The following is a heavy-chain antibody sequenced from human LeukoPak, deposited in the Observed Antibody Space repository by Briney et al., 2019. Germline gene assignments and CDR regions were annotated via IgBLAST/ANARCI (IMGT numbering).Heavy chain of an antibody. V-gene: IGHV3-7*01. D-gene: IGHD6-19*01. Sequence: PGGSLRLSCAASGFTFSSYWMSWVRQAPGKGLEWVANIKQDGSEKYYVDSVKGRFTISRDNAKNSLYLQMNSLRAEDTAVYYCARDGSGWYYLSAFDIWGQGTMVTVSS. CDR1: GFTFSSYW. CDR3: ARDGSGWYYLSAFDI. J-gene: IGHJ3*02. CDR2: IKQDGSEK.